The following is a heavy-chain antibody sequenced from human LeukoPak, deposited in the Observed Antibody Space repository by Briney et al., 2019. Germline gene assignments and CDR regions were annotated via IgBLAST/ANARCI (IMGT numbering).Heavy chain of an antibody. J-gene: IGHJ4*02. V-gene: IGHV1-2*02. CDR3: ARRDEVGASDY. CDR2: INPNSGGT. CDR1: GYTFTSYY. D-gene: IGHD1-26*01. Sequence: GASVKVSCKASGYTFTSYYMHWVRQAPGQGLECMGWINPNSGGTKYAQKFQGRVTMTRDTSISTVYMELSRLRSDDTAVYHCARRDEVGASDYWGQGTLVTVSS.